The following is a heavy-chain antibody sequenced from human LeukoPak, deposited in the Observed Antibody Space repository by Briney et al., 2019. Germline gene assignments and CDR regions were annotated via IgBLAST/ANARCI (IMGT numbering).Heavy chain of an antibody. CDR3: AREVPPHTAAEAPFFDY. CDR2: INPSGGST. Sequence: GASVTVSCKASGYTFTSYYMHWVRQAPGQGLEWMGIINPSGGSTSYAQKFQGRVTMTRDTSTSTVYMELSSLRSEDTAVYYCAREVPPHTAAEAPFFDYWGQGTLVTVSS. D-gene: IGHD6-13*01. J-gene: IGHJ4*02. CDR1: GYTFTSYY. V-gene: IGHV1-46*01.